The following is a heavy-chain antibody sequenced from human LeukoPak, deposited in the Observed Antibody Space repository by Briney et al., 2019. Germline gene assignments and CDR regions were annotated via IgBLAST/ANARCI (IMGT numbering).Heavy chain of an antibody. Sequence: ASVKVSCKASGYTFTGYYMHWVRQAPGQGLEGMGGTNPNSGGTNYAQKFQGRVTMTRDTSISTAYMELSRLRSDDTAVYYCATDPGDSSGYYYFDYWGQGTLVTVSS. D-gene: IGHD3-22*01. CDR2: TNPNSGGT. J-gene: IGHJ4*02. V-gene: IGHV1-2*02. CDR1: GYTFTGYY. CDR3: ATDPGDSSGYYYFDY.